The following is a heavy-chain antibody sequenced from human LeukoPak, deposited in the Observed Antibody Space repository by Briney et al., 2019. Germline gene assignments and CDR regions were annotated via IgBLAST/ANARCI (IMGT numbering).Heavy chain of an antibody. J-gene: IGHJ5*02. Sequence: SETLSLTCTVSGGSISSYYWSWIRQPAGKGLEWIGRIYTSGSTNYNPSLKSRVTMSVDTSKNQFSLKLSSVTAADTAVYYCARTYMASRGRWFDPWGQGTLVTVSS. CDR3: ARTYMASRGRWFDP. V-gene: IGHV4-4*07. CDR2: IYTSGST. CDR1: GGSISSYY. D-gene: IGHD3-10*01.